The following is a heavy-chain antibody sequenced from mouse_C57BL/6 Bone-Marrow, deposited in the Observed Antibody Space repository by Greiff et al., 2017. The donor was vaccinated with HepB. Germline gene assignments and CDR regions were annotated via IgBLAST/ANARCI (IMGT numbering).Heavy chain of an antibody. D-gene: IGHD2-3*01. Sequence: EVQLVESGGGLVQPGGSLKLSCAASGFTFSDYYMYWVRQTPEKRLEWVAYISNGGGSTYYPDTVKGRFTISRDNAKNTLYLRMSRLKSEDTAMYYCASQDDGYPWFAYWGQGTLVTVSA. CDR1: GFTFSDYY. V-gene: IGHV5-12*01. CDR3: ASQDDGYPWFAY. J-gene: IGHJ3*01. CDR2: ISNGGGST.